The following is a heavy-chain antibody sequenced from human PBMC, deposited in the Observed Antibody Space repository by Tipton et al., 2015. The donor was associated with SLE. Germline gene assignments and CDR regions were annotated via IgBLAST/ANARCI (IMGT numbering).Heavy chain of an antibody. CDR1: GDSLSTYY. Sequence: TLSLTCTVSGDSLSTYYWSWIRQPAGKRLEWVGRIHSSGGTNYNPTLKSRVTMSVDTSKNHFSLKLISVTAADTAVYYCAREFLNPVTTVHYYFALWGRGTLVTVSS. V-gene: IGHV4-4*07. CDR2: IHSSGGT. D-gene: IGHD4-11*01. J-gene: IGHJ2*01. CDR3: AREFLNPVTTVHYYFAL.